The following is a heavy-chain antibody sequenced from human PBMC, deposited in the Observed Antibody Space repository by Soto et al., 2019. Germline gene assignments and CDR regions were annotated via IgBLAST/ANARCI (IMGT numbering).Heavy chain of an antibody. CDR3: AKDSLPGYDFWSGYPRARWPEPPLDGGMDV. Sequence: GGSLRLSCAASGFTVCSYGMHWVRQAPGKGLEWVAVISYDGSNKYYADSVKGRFTISRDNSKNTLYLQMNSLRAEDTAVYYCAKDSLPGYDFWSGYPRARWPEPPLDGGMDVWGQGTTVTVSS. D-gene: IGHD3-3*01. V-gene: IGHV3-30*18. J-gene: IGHJ6*02. CDR2: ISYDGSNK. CDR1: GFTVCSYG.